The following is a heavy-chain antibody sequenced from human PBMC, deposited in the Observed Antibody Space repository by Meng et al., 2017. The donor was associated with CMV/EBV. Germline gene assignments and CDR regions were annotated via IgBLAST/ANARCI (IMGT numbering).Heavy chain of an antibody. CDR2: IKSKTDGGTT. V-gene: IGHV3-15*01. CDR3: TTSRITIFGVVASDAFDI. Sequence: GGSLKISCAASGFTFSNAWMSWVRQAPGKGLEWVGRIKSKTDGGTTDYAAPVKGRFTISRDDSKNTLYLQMNSLKTEDTAVYYCTTSRITIFGVVASDAFDIWGQGTMVTVSS. J-gene: IGHJ3*02. D-gene: IGHD3-3*01. CDR1: GFTFSNAW.